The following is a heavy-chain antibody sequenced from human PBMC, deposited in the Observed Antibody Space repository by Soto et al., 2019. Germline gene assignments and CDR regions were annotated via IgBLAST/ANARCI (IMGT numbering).Heavy chain of an antibody. CDR3: AKXSSNPYDFWSGYYMADY. V-gene: IGHV3-23*01. CDR2: ISRSGGST. D-gene: IGHD3-3*01. CDR1: GFSFSTYA. J-gene: IGHJ4*02. Sequence: PGGSLRLSCAASGFSFSTYAMSWVRQAPGKGLKWVSSISRSGGSTYYSDSVKGRFTISRDNSKNTLYLQMNSLRGDDTALYYCAKXSSNPYDFWSGYYMADYWGQGTLVTVSS.